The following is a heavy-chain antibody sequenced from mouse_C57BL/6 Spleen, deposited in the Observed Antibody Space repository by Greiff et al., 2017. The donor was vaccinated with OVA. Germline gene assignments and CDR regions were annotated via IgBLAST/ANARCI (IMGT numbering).Heavy chain of an antibody. CDR2: INPNNGGT. V-gene: IGHV1-22*01. CDR1: GYTFTDYN. D-gene: IGHD2-3*01. CDR3: AREAIYDGYY. Sequence: DVQLQESGPELVKPGASVKMSCKASGYTFTDYNMHWVKQSHGKSLEWIGYINPNNGGTSYNQKFKGKATLTVNKSSSTAYMELRSLTSEDSAVYYCAREAIYDGYYWGQGTTLTVSS. J-gene: IGHJ2*01.